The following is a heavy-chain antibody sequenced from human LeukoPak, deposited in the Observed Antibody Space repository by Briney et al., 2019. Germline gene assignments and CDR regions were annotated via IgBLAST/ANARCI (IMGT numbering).Heavy chain of an antibody. CDR1: GGSFSGYY. Sequence: PSETLSLTCAVYGGSFSGYYWSWIRQPPGKGLEWIGEINHSGSTNYNPSLKSRVTISVDTSKNQFSLKLSSATAADTAVYYCARRYGEGYYFDYWGQGTLVTVSS. J-gene: IGHJ4*02. CDR3: ARRYGEGYYFDY. CDR2: INHSGST. V-gene: IGHV4-34*01. D-gene: IGHD1-14*01.